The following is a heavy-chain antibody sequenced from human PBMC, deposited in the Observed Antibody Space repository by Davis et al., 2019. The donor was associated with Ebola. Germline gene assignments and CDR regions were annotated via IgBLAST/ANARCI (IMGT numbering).Heavy chain of an antibody. D-gene: IGHD6-6*01. J-gene: IGHJ4*02. CDR1: GYPISSSYY. V-gene: IGHV4-38-2*02. CDR3: ARGGASSQPLDY. CDR2: IYHSGST. Sequence: MPSETLSLTCTVSGYPISSSYYWGWIRQPPGKGLEWIGIIYHSGSTYYNTSLKSRVTISIDTSKNQFSLKLTSLTAADTAVYYCARGGASSQPLDYWGQGTLVTVSS.